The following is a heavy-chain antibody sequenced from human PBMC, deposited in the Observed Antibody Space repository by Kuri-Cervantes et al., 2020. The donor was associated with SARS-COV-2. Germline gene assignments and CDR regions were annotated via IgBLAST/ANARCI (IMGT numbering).Heavy chain of an antibody. Sequence: GGSLRLSCAASGFTFDDYGMSWVRQAPGKGLEWVSGINWNGGSTGYADSVKGRFTISRDNAKNSLYLQMNSLRVEDTALYYCAREGDLLVVVDTTAPSGYFDQWGQGTLVTVSS. J-gene: IGHJ4*02. CDR2: INWNGGST. CDR3: AREGDLLVVVDTTAPSGYFDQ. CDR1: GFTFDDYG. D-gene: IGHD2-15*01. V-gene: IGHV3-20*04.